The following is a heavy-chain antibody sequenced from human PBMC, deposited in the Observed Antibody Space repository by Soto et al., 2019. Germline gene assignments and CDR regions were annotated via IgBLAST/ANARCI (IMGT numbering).Heavy chain of an antibody. CDR2: ISAYNGNT. Sequence: ASVKVSCKASGYTFTSYGISWVRQAPGQGLEWMGWISAYNGNTNYAQKLQGRVTMTTDTSTSTAYMELRGLRSDDTAVYYCARDFPAVVVVTAIPTTNFDYWGQGTLVTVSS. D-gene: IGHD2-21*02. V-gene: IGHV1-18*01. CDR3: ARDFPAVVVVTAIPTTNFDY. J-gene: IGHJ4*02. CDR1: GYTFTSYG.